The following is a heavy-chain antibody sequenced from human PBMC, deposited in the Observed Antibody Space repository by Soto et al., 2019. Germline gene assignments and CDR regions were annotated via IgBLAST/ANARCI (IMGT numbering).Heavy chain of an antibody. CDR1: VGSFSGYY. D-gene: IGHD3-3*01. CDR2: INHSGST. J-gene: IGHJ6*02. CDR3: TRGLITSFGVVTYYYYGMDV. V-gene: IGHV4-34*01. Sequence: SETLSLTCSVYVGSFSGYYWSWIRQPPGKGLEWIGEINHSGSTNYNPSLKSRVTISVDTSKNQFSLKLSSVTAADTAVCSCTRGLITSFGVVTYYYYGMDVLGQGHTGTFSS.